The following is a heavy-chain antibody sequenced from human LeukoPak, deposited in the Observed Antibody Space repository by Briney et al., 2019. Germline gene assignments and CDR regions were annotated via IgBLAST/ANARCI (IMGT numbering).Heavy chain of an antibody. Sequence: GGSLRLSCAASGFTFSSYSMNWVRQAPGKGLEWVSYISSSSSTIYYADSVKGRFTISRDNAKNSLYLQMNSLRAEDTAVYYCARDGLQGSWYGLDYWGQGTLVTVSS. CDR2: ISSSSSTI. V-gene: IGHV3-48*01. CDR3: ARDGLQGSWYGLDY. CDR1: GFTFSSYS. J-gene: IGHJ4*02. D-gene: IGHD6-13*01.